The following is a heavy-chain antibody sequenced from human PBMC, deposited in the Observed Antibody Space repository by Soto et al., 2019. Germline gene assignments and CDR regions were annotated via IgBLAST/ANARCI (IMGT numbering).Heavy chain of an antibody. V-gene: IGHV3-73*01. CDR3: TRRSEYDSGGYYYAYDY. CDR1: GFTFSDSA. D-gene: IGHD3-22*01. CDR2: IRSKANNFAT. J-gene: IGHJ4*02. Sequence: GGFLRLSCAASGFTFSDSAMHWVRQASGKGLEWLGRIRSKANNFATAYAASVKGRFTISRDDAKNTVYLQMNSLNSEDTAVYYCTRRSEYDSGGYYYAYDYWGQGTRVTVSS.